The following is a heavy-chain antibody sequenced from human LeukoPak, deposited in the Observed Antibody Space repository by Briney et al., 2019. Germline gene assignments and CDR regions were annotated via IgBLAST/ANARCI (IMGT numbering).Heavy chain of an antibody. J-gene: IGHJ5*02. CDR1: GYTFTNYY. Sequence: ASVKVSCKASGYTFTNYYMHWVRQSPGRGLEWMGLINPSGGATMYAQKFQGRVTLTRDTSTSTDYMELSSLRSEDTAVYYCARDNSDTIKGECSGSCYWWFDPWGQGTLVTASS. V-gene: IGHV1-46*01. CDR3: ARDNSDTIKGECSGSCYWWFDP. D-gene: IGHD2-15*01. CDR2: INPSGGAT.